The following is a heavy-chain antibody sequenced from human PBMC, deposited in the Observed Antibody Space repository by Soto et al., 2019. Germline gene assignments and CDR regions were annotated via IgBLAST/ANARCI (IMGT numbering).Heavy chain of an antibody. CDR1: GYSFTSYS. D-gene: IGHD6-19*01. CDR3: ARQAQYSSGWHDY. V-gene: IGHV5-10-1*01. J-gene: IGHJ4*02. CDR2: IDPSDSYT. Sequence: GESLKISCKGSGYSFTSYSISWVRQMPGKGLEWMGRIDPSDSYTNYSPSFQGHVTISADKSISTAYLQWSSLKASDTAMYYCARQAQYSSGWHDYWGQGTLVTSPQ.